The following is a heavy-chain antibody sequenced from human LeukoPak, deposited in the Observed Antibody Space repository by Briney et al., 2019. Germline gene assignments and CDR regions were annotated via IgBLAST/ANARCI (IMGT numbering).Heavy chain of an antibody. D-gene: IGHD6-19*01. CDR2: ISAYNGNT. V-gene: IGHV1-18*01. CDR1: GYTFTSYG. CDR3: ARDPRGRPGSDWYLGPYYYYGMDV. J-gene: IGHJ6*02. Sequence: ASVKVSCKASGYTFTSYGISWVRQAPGQGLEWMGWISAYNGNTNYAQKLQGRVTMTTDTSTSTAYMELRSLRSDDTAVYYCARDPRGRPGSDWYLGPYYYYGMDVWGQGTTVTVSS.